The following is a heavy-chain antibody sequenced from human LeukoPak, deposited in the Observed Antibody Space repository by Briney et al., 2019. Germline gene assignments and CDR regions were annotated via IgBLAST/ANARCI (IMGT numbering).Heavy chain of an antibody. CDR3: ARTASGVAWFDP. D-gene: IGHD2-15*01. CDR1: GGSISSYY. J-gene: IGHJ5*02. V-gene: IGHV4-59*01. CDR2: IYNSGST. Sequence: PSETLSLTCTVSGGSISSYYWSWIRHAPGKGLEWIGYIYNSGSTDYNPSLKSRVTISMDTSKNQFSLKLSSVTAADTAVYYCARTASGVAWFDPWGQGTLVTVSS.